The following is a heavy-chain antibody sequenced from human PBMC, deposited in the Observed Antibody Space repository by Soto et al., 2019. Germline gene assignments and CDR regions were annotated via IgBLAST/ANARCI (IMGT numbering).Heavy chain of an antibody. CDR2: IRQDGHEK. CDR3: ARDLPGYCSTTNCYYYFDF. V-gene: IGHV3-7*03. Sequence: EVQLVESGGALVQPGGSLRLSCAVSGFTFTSYSMSWVRQAPGEGLEWVANIRQDGHEKYYVDSVRGRFTISRDNAQNSPYLQMDSLRAEDTAMYYCARDLPGYCSTTNCYYYFDFWGQGTLVTVSS. D-gene: IGHD2-2*01. CDR1: GFTFTSYS. J-gene: IGHJ4*02.